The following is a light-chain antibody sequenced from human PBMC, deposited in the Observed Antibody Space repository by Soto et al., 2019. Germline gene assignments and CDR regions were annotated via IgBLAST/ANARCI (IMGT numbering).Light chain of an antibody. CDR3: QQYGSSPIT. V-gene: IGKV3-20*01. CDR1: QSVSSSN. CDR2: GAS. J-gene: IGKJ5*01. Sequence: EIVLTQSPGTLSLSPGERATLSCRASQSVSSSNLAWYQQKPGQAPRLLIYGASSRATGIPDRFIGSGSGTVFTLTISRLDPEDFAVYYCQQYGSSPITFCQGTRLEIK.